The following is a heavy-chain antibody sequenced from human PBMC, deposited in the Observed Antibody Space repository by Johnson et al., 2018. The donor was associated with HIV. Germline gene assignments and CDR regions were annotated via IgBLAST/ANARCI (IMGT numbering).Heavy chain of an antibody. V-gene: IGHV3-13*01. J-gene: IGHJ3*02. CDR3: ARASYVDAFDI. CDR1: GFTFSSYD. D-gene: IGHD1-26*01. CDR2: IGTAGDT. Sequence: VQLVESGGGLVQPGGSLRLSCAASGFTFSSYDMHWVRQATGKGLEWVSAIGTAGDTYYPGSVKGRFTISRENAKNSLYLQMNSLRAEDTAVYYCARASYVDAFDIWGQGTMVTVSS.